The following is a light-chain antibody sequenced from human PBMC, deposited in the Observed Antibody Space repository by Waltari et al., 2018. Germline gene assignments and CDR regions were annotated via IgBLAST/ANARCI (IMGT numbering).Light chain of an antibody. CDR2: GAS. J-gene: IGKJ1*01. Sequence: DIVLTQSPGTLSLRPGERATLSCRASQSVSRFLAWYQQKPGQAPRLLISGASSRATGIPDRFSGSGSGTDFSLTISRLEPEDFAVYYCQKYDRLPATFGQGTKVEIK. CDR1: QSVSRF. V-gene: IGKV3-20*01. CDR3: QKYDRLPAT.